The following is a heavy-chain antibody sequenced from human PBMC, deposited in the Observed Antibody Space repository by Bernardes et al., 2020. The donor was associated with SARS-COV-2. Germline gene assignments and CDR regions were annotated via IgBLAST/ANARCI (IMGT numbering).Heavy chain of an antibody. CDR3: ARDSTTDLTLDF. J-gene: IGHJ1*01. CDR1: GFTFSSYW. V-gene: IGHV3-74*01. CDR2: INPHGGTI. D-gene: IGHD7-27*01. Sequence: GGSLRLSCTASGFTFSSYWMHWVRHAPGKGLLWLSQINPHGGTIRYADSVKGRFTISRDNAKNTVYLQMNSLRDEDTAVYYCARDSTTDLTLDFWSQGVPVTNSS.